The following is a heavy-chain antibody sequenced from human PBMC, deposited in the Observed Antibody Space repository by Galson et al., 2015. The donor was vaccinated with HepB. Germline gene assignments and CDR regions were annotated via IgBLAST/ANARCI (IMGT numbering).Heavy chain of an antibody. V-gene: IGHV3-73*01. CDR3: TRLGDLSGYSSR. Sequence: SLRLSCAGSGFTFSGSAMHWVRQASGRGLEWVGRIGSKANNYATAYTASVKGWFTISRDDSKNTAYLQMNSLRIEDTAVYYCTRLGDLSGYSSRWGQGTLVTVSS. J-gene: IGHJ4*02. D-gene: IGHD6-13*01. CDR1: GFTFSGSA. CDR2: IGSKANNYAT.